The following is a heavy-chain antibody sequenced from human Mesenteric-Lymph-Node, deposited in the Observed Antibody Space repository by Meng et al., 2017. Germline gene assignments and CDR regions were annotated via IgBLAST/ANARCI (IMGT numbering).Heavy chain of an antibody. J-gene: IGHJ3*02. D-gene: IGHD1-26*01. V-gene: IGHV4-61*02. CDR1: GGSISSGSYY. CDR3: ARDRKPPGTWSGSYWENDAFDI. CDR2: IYTSGST. Sequence: LRLSCTVSGGSISSGSYYWSWIRQPAGKGLEWIGRIYTSGSTNYNPSLKSRVTISVDTSKNQFSLKLSSVTAADTAVYYCARDRKPPGTWSGSYWENDAFDIWGQGTMVTVSS.